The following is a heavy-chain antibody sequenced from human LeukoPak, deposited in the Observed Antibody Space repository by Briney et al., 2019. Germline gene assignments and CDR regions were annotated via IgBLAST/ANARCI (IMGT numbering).Heavy chain of an antibody. J-gene: IGHJ4*02. CDR2: ISAYNGKR. Sequence: ASVKVSCKASGFSFSSYGFSWVRQAPGQGLEWMGWISAYNGKRNYAQKFQGRVTMTTDTSTTTVYMDLRSLRSDDTAVYFCARGGALTSFDSWGQGTLITVSS. D-gene: IGHD1-26*01. CDR3: ARGGALTSFDS. V-gene: IGHV1-18*01. CDR1: GFSFSSYG.